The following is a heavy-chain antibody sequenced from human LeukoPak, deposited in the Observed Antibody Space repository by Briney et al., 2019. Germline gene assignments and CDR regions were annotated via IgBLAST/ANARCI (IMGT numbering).Heavy chain of an antibody. CDR2: IHSSGNT. CDR1: GGSISSYH. D-gene: IGHD6-13*01. J-gene: IGHJ4*02. Sequence: NPSETLSLTCVVSGGSISSYHWSWIRQPPGKGLEWIGYIHSSGNTNYNPSLKSRVTMSVDTSKNQFSLNLRSVTAADTAVYYCARQGGYSSSPDYWGQGTLVTVSS. V-gene: IGHV4-59*08. CDR3: ARQGGYSSSPDY.